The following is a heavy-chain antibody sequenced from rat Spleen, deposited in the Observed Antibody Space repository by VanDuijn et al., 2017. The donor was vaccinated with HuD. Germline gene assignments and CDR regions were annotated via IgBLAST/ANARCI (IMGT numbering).Heavy chain of an antibody. Sequence: QVQLMASGPCLVQSSETLSLTCTVSGFSLTNYSVHWVRRPPGKGLEWMGVMWRSGSTEYNSALKSRLSISRDTSNNHIFLKMNSLQSEDTTTNYCARAPGNGYVMDAWGQGASVTVSS. J-gene: IGHJ4*01. CDR3: ARAPGNGYVMDA. V-gene: IGHV2-45*01. CDR1: GFSLTNYS. D-gene: IGHD5-1*01. CDR2: MWRSGST.